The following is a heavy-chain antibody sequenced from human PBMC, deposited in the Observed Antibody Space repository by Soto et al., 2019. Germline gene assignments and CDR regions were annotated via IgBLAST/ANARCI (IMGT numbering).Heavy chain of an antibody. D-gene: IGHD5-12*01. CDR2: ISSSSSTI. CDR3: ASGEGRNGHDTRFDY. J-gene: IGHJ4*02. CDR1: GFTFSSYS. Sequence: PGGSLRLSCAASGFTFSSYSMNWVRQAPGKGLEWVSYISSSSSTIYYADSVKGRFTISRDNYRDTVYLQMNGLRPEDTAVHYCASGEGRNGHDTRFDYWGQGILVTVSS. V-gene: IGHV3-48*01.